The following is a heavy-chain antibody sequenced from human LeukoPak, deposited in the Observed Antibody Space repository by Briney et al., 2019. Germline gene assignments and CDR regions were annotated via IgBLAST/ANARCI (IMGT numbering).Heavy chain of an antibody. J-gene: IGHJ4*02. CDR2: ISYTGST. Sequence: PSETLSLTCTVSGGSISSYCWGWIRQPPGKGLGWVGYISYTGSTNYNPSLKSRVTMSVDTSKNQFSLKLSSVTAADTAIYYCARDAKYYYGSRTYFFFEYWGQGTLLSVSS. CDR3: ARDAKYYYGSRTYFFFEY. D-gene: IGHD3-10*01. V-gene: IGHV4-59*12. CDR1: GGSISSYC.